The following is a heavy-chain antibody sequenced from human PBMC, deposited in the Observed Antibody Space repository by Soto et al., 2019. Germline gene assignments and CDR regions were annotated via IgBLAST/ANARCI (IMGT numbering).Heavy chain of an antibody. Sequence: SETLSLTCVVSGDSISGSPYYWAWIRQPPGKAREGIGSVYYSGTSYRNPSLKSRTTLSVDRSKNQFSLQLSSVTAADTAVYYCAHIRDYNNYGWFDPRGPGSLVTVSS. V-gene: IGHV4-39*01. D-gene: IGHD4-4*01. CDR2: VYYSGTS. J-gene: IGHJ5*02. CDR3: AHIRDYNNYGWFDP. CDR1: GDSISGSPYY.